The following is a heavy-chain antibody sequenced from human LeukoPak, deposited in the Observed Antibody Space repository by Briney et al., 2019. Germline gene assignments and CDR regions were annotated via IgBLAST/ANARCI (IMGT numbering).Heavy chain of an antibody. J-gene: IGHJ6*03. D-gene: IGHD3-10*01. CDR1: GFTFSSYS. V-gene: IGHV3-48*04. CDR3: ARRLSTRLWFGELVKAPGIYYYMDV. Sequence: QAGGSLRLSCAASGFTFSSYSMNWVRQAPGKGLEWVSYISSSGSTIYYADSVKGRFTISRDNAKNSLYLQMNSLRAEDTAVYYCARRLSTRLWFGELVKAPGIYYYMDVWGKGTTVTISS. CDR2: ISSSGSTI.